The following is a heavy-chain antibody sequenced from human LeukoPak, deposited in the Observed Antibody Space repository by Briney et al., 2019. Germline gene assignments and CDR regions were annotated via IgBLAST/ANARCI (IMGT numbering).Heavy chain of an antibody. V-gene: IGHV1-18*01. CDR1: GYTFTSYG. CDR2: ISGYNGNT. J-gene: IGHJ6*02. CDR3: ARHRGSTSGRSYYGMDV. D-gene: IGHD2-2*01. Sequence: ASVKVSCKASGYTFTSYGISWVRQAPGQGLEWMGWISGYNGNTNYAQKFQDRVTMTTDTSTNTAYMELRSLRSDDTAVYYCARHRGSTSGRSYYGMDVWGQGTTVTVSS.